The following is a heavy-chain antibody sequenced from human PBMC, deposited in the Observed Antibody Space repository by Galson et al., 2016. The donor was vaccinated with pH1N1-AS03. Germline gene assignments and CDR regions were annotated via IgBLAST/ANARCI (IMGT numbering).Heavy chain of an antibody. CDR1: GSSFVRYW. CDR3: ARTSGYSSHWALDI. Sequence: QSGAEVKKPGESLKISCKGSGSSFVRYWIGWVRQMPGKGLEWMGVIYSGVSADTRYSPSFQGQVTISADKSISTAYLQWSSLKASDSAIYYCARTSGYSSHWALDIWGQGTMVTVSS. D-gene: IGHD5-18*01. J-gene: IGHJ3*02. CDR2: IYSGVSADT. V-gene: IGHV5-51*01.